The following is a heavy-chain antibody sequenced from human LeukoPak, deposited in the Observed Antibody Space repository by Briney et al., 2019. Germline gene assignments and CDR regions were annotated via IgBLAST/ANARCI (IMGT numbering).Heavy chain of an antibody. CDR1: GGSFSGYY. CDR2: INHSGST. Sequence: SETLSLTCAVHGGSFSGYYWSWIRQPPGKGLEWIGEINHSGSTNYNPSLKSRVTISVDTSKNQFSLKLSSVTAADTAVYYCARGGGIAAAGRRRADYWGQGTLVTVSS. D-gene: IGHD6-13*01. CDR3: ARGGGIAAAGRRRADY. J-gene: IGHJ4*02. V-gene: IGHV4-34*01.